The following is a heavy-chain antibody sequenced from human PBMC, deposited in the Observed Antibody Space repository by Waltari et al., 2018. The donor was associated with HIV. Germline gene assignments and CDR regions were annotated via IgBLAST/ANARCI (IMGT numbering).Heavy chain of an antibody. D-gene: IGHD1-26*01. CDR3: ARDKLGDPAPV. Sequence: EALLVESGGAFVQTGGALRVPCVGTGFIFSTYGMNWVRQAPGKGLEWVAYIGSGGTTIYADSVKCRFTISRDNAKNSVFLQMNSLREDDTAIYFCARDKLGDPAPVWGQGTTVTVSS. J-gene: IGHJ6*02. CDR1: GFIFSTYG. CDR2: IGSGGTTI. V-gene: IGHV3-48*03.